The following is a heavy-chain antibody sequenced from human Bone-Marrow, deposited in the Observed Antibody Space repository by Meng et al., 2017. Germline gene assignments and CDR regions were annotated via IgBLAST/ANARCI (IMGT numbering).Heavy chain of an antibody. J-gene: IGHJ6*02. CDR2: IYSGGST. Sequence: GESLKISCAASGFTVSSNYMSWVRQAPGKGLEWVSVIYSGGSTYYADSVKGRFTISRDNSKNTLYLQMNSLRAEDTAVYYCAREDSSGYYPATGRGMDVWGQGTTVTVSS. CDR3: AREDSSGYYPATGRGMDV. D-gene: IGHD3-22*01. CDR1: GFTVSSNY. V-gene: IGHV3-66*02.